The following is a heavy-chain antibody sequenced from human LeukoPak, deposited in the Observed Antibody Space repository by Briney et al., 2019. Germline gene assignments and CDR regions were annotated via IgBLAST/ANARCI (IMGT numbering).Heavy chain of an antibody. V-gene: IGHV3-21*04. CDR2: ISSSSSYI. Sequence: TGGPLRLSCAASGFTFSSYSMNWVRQAPGKGLEWVSSISSSSSYIYYADSVRGRFTISKDNSKNTLYLQLNSLGAEDTALYYCAKVVAPSTTRNLDYWGQGTLVIVSS. CDR1: GFTFSSYS. J-gene: IGHJ4*02. CDR3: AKVVAPSTTRNLDY. D-gene: IGHD2-2*01.